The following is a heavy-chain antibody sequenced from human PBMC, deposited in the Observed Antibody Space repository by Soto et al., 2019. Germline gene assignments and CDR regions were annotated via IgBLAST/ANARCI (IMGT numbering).Heavy chain of an antibody. V-gene: IGHV3-30-3*01. CDR1: GFTFNTYT. CDR2: ISYGSTYK. CDR3: ARARSSGWHYLDL. D-gene: IGHD6-19*01. Sequence: QVQLVESGXXVXXXXXXXTVSCAASGFTFNTYTIHWVRQAPGKGLEWVAVISYGSTYKYYADSVKGRFTISRDDSKNTLSLQMNNLTVGDTAVYYCARARSSGWHYLDLWGQGTLVTVSS. J-gene: IGHJ4*02.